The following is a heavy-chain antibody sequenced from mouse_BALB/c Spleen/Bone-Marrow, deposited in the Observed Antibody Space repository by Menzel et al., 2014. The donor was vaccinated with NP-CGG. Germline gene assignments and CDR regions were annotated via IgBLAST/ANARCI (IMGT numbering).Heavy chain of an antibody. Sequence: LVESGAELVKPGASVKLSCKASGYTFTSYWMHWVKQRPGQGLEWIGEINPSNGRTNYNEKFKSKATLTVDKSSSTAYMQLSSLTSEGSAVYYCARERYDYDWKAYRGQGTTLTVSS. CDR1: GYTFTSYW. V-gene: IGHV1S81*02. CDR2: INPSNGRT. J-gene: IGHJ2*01. D-gene: IGHD2-4*01. CDR3: ARERYDYDWKAY.